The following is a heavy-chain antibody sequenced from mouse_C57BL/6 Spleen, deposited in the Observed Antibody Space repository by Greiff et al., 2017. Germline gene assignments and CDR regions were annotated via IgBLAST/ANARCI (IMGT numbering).Heavy chain of an antibody. J-gene: IGHJ2*01. Sequence: EVMLVESGGDLVKPGGSLKLSCAASGFTFSSYGMSWVRQTPDKRLEWVATISSGGSYTYYPDSVKGRFTISRDNAKNTLDLQMSSLKSEDTAMYYWARHWGTGAYFDYWGQGTTLTVSS. CDR3: ARHWGTGAYFDY. CDR1: GFTFSSYG. V-gene: IGHV5-6*01. D-gene: IGHD4-1*01. CDR2: ISSGGSYT.